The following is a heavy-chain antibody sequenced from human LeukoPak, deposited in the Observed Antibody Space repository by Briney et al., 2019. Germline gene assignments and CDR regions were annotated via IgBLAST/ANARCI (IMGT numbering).Heavy chain of an antibody. CDR3: ARDLGWFGELLYYYYGIDV. D-gene: IGHD3-10*01. CDR1: GYTFTSYG. J-gene: IGHJ6*02. CDR2: ISAYNGNT. V-gene: IGHV1-18*01. Sequence: ASVKVSCKASGYTFTSYGISWVRQAPGQGLEWMGWISAYNGNTNYAQKLQGRVTMTTDTSTSTAYMELRSLRSDDTAVYYCARDLGWFGELLYYYYGIDVWGQGTTVTVSS.